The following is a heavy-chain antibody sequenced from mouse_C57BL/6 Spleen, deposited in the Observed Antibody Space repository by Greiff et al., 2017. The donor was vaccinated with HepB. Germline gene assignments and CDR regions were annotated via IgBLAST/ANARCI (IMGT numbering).Heavy chain of an antibody. CDR2: IDPSDSYT. V-gene: IGHV1-50*01. CDR3: AIDYYGRDY. CDR1: GYTFTSYW. Sequence: QVQLQQPGAELVKPGASVKLSCKASGYTFTSYWMQWVKQRPGQGLEWIGEIDPSDSYTNYNQKFKGKATLTVDTSSSTAYMQLSSLTSEDSAVYYCAIDYYGRDYWGQGTTLTVSS. D-gene: IGHD1-1*01. J-gene: IGHJ2*01.